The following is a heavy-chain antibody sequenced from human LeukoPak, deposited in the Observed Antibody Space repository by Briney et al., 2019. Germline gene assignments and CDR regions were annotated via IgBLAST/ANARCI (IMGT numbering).Heavy chain of an antibody. CDR1: GYTFTGYY. D-gene: IGHD5-12*01. V-gene: IGHV1-2*02. CDR2: INPNSGGT. J-gene: IGHJ4*02. Sequence: ASVKVSCKASGYTFTGYYMHWVRQAPGQGLGWMGWINPNSGGTNYAQKFQGRATMTRDTSISTAYMELSRLRSDDTAVYYCARGGWYRYDMDFDYWGQGTLVTVSS. CDR3: ARGGWYRYDMDFDY.